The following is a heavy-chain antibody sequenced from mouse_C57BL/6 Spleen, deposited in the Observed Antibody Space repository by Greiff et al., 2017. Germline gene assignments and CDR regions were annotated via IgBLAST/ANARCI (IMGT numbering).Heavy chain of an antibody. J-gene: IGHJ4*01. Sequence: HVQLKESGPELVKPGASVKISCKASGYAFSSSWMNWVKQRPGKGLEWIGRIYPGDGDTNYNGKFKGKATLTADKSSSTAYMQLSSLTSEDSAVYFCSLLPEAMDYWGQGTSVTVSS. D-gene: IGHD1-1*01. CDR2: IYPGDGDT. CDR1: GYAFSSSW. CDR3: SLLPEAMDY. V-gene: IGHV1-82*01.